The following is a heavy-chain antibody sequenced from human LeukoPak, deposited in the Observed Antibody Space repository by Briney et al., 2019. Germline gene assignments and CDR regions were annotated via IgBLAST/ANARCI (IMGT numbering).Heavy chain of an antibody. J-gene: IGHJ4*02. D-gene: IGHD6-13*01. V-gene: IGHV4-59*13. CDR2: IYYSAST. CDR3: ARVGQSLAAAGKVFDY. Sequence: SDTLSLPCTLCGDSINIYYWSWTRESPGEGLEWFGYIYYSASTNYSASLMSRVAISVDTSKIQFSLKLSSVTAADTAVYYGARVGQSLAAAGKVFDYWGQGTLVTVSS. CDR1: GDSINIYY.